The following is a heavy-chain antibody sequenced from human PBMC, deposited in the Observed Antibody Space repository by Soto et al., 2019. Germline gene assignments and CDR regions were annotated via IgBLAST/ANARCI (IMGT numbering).Heavy chain of an antibody. CDR3: ARDHNSGGYLL. J-gene: IGHJ4*02. V-gene: IGHV4-4*07. CDR2: IHTSGST. Sequence: PSETLSLTCTVSGGSISTYYWSWIRQPAGKGLEWIGRIHTSGSTNYNPSLKSRVTMSVDTSENQFSLKRNSVTAADTAVYYCARDHNSGGYLLWGQGTLVTVSS. CDR1: GGSISTYY. D-gene: IGHD3-10*01.